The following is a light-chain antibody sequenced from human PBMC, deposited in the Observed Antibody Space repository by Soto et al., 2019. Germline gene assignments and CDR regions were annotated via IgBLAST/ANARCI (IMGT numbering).Light chain of an antibody. V-gene: IGLV1-44*01. J-gene: IGLJ1*01. Sequence: QAVLSQPPSASGTPGQRVTIACSGTGSNIGSNTVDWYQQLPGTAPKFLIYSNNQRPSGVPGRFSGSKSGTSASLAISGLRSADEADYYCAAWDAGLHGYVFGSRTKVTVL. CDR1: GSNIGSNT. CDR2: SNN. CDR3: AAWDAGLHGYV.